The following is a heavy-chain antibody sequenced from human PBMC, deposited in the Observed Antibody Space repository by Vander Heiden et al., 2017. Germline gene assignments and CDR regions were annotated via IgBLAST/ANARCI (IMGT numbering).Heavy chain of an antibody. CDR3: ARALHDYGTPDVVGLWFDP. Sequence: QVQLVQSGAEVKKPGSSVKVSCKASGGTFSSYAISWVRQAPGQGLEWMGGIIPIFGTANYAQKFQGRVTITADESTSTAYMELSSLRSEDTAVYYCARALHDYGTPDVVGLWFDPWGQGTLVTVSS. CDR2: IIPIFGTA. V-gene: IGHV1-69*01. CDR1: GGTFSSYA. J-gene: IGHJ5*02. D-gene: IGHD4-17*01.